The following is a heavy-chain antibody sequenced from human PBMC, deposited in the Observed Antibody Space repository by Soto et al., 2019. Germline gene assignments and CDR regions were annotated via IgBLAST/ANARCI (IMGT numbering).Heavy chain of an antibody. Sequence: EVQLVESGGGLVQPGGSLKLSCAASGFTFSVSAMHWVRQASGKGLEWVGRIRSKTNSYATAYAASVKGRFTISRDDSKNTAYLQMNSLKTEDTAVYYCSRPGNSSLDYWGQGTLVTVSS. CDR3: SRPGNSSLDY. CDR2: IRSKTNSYAT. D-gene: IGHD4-4*01. V-gene: IGHV3-73*01. CDR1: GFTFSVSA. J-gene: IGHJ4*02.